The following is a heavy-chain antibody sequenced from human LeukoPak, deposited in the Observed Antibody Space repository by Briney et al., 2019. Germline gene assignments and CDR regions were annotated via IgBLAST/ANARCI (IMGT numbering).Heavy chain of an antibody. CDR3: ARGVEPLAANTLAY. V-gene: IGHV3-53*01. CDR1: GFTVITND. Sequence: GGSLRLSCAASGFTVITNDMTWVRQAPGKGLEWVSVLYSDGNTKYADSVQGRFTISRDNSKNTLHLEMNSLSPDDKAVYYCARGVEPLAANTLAYWGQGTLVTVSS. CDR2: LYSDGNT. J-gene: IGHJ4*02. D-gene: IGHD3-16*01.